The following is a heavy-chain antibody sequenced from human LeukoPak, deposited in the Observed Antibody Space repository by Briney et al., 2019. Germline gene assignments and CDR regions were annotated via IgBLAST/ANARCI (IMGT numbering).Heavy chain of an antibody. D-gene: IGHD2-21*01. CDR3: ARCRMGSDLRWGLNWFDP. Sequence: PWETLSLTCAVYGGXXXGYYWXXXXXPPGKGLEWIGEINHXESTNYNPSLKSRVTISVDTSKNQFSLKLSSVTAADTAVYYCARCRMGSDLRWGLNWFDPWGQGTLVTVSS. J-gene: IGHJ5*02. CDR2: INHXEST. CDR1: GGXXXGYY. V-gene: IGHV4-34*01.